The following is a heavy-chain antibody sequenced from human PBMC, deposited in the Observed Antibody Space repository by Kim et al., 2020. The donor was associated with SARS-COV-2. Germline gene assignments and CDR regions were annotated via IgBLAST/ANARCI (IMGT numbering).Heavy chain of an antibody. Sequence: GESLKISCKGSGYSFTSYWIGWVRQMPGKGLEWMGIIYPGDSDTRYSPSFQGQVTISADKSISTAYLQWSSLKASDTAMYYCAASRGISSWYYGAFDYWGQGTLVTVSS. CDR3: AASRGISSWYYGAFDY. V-gene: IGHV5-51*01. J-gene: IGHJ4*02. CDR2: IYPGDSDT. D-gene: IGHD6-13*01. CDR1: GYSFTSYW.